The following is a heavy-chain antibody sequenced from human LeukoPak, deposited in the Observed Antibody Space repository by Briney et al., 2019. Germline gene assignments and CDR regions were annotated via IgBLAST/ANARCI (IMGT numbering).Heavy chain of an antibody. J-gene: IGHJ4*02. CDR2: ISSSSSYI. V-gene: IGHV3-21*01. D-gene: IGHD2-2*01. CDR1: GFTFSSYS. CDR3: ARDPRHCSRTSCYPD. Sequence: GGSLRLSCAASGFTFSSYSMNWVRQAPGKGLEWVSSISSSSSYIYYADSVKGRFTISRDNAKNSLYLQMNSLRAEDTAVYYCARDPRHCSRTSCYPDWGQGTLVTVSS.